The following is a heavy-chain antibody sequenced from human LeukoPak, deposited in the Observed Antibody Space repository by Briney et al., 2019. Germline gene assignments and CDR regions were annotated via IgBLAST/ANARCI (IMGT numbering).Heavy chain of an antibody. V-gene: IGHV3-23*01. CDR2: ISGSGGST. Sequence: GGTLRLSCAASGFTFSSYGMSWVRQAPGKGLEWVSAISGSGGSTYYADSVKGRFTISRDNSKNTLFLQVNSLRAEDTAIYYCAKVALNHYAWGSDRSPLGYWGQGTLVTVSS. CDR3: AKVALNHYAWGSDRSPLGY. D-gene: IGHD3-16*02. J-gene: IGHJ4*02. CDR1: GFTFSSYG.